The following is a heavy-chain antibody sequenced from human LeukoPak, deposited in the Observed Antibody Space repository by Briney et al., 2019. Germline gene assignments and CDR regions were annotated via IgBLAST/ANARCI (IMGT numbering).Heavy chain of an antibody. Sequence: PSETLSLTCTVSGGSISSYYWSWIRQPPGKGLEWIGYIYYSGSTNYNPSLKSRVTISVDTSKNQFSLKLSSVTAADTAVYYCASSRYNWNYAYYYDMDVWGQGTTVTVSS. CDR1: GGSISSYY. CDR2: IYYSGST. CDR3: ASSRYNWNYAYYYDMDV. V-gene: IGHV4-59*01. D-gene: IGHD1-7*01. J-gene: IGHJ6*02.